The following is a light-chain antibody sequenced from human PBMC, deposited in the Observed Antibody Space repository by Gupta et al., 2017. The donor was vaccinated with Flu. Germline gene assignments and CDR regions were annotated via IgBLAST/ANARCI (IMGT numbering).Light chain of an antibody. CDR3: KQRLRAPFT. Sequence: MLTQSPAPLSLAPGERATPSCRASQSISNSLAWYQQKPGQTPRLLIFDASSRENGIPGRFSGSGSGADFTLKISRVEAEDVGVYYCKQRLRAPFTFGQGTXVEIK. J-gene: IGKJ2*01. CDR2: DAS. V-gene: IGKV3-11*01. CDR1: QSISNS.